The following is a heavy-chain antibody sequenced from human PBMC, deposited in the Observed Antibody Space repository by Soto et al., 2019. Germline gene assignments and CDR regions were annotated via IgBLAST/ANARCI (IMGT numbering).Heavy chain of an antibody. V-gene: IGHV1-18*01. Sequence: QVQLVQSGAEVKKPGASVKVSCKASGYTFTSYGFTWVRQAPGQGLEWMGWISAYNGNTNHAKKFQGRVIMTTDTTTSKAYMELRSLRSDDTAVDYCARDVETGLAIPGYWGQGTQVIVSS. CDR2: ISAYNGNT. J-gene: IGHJ4*02. CDR3: ARDVETGLAIPGY. D-gene: IGHD5-18*01. CDR1: GYTFTSYG.